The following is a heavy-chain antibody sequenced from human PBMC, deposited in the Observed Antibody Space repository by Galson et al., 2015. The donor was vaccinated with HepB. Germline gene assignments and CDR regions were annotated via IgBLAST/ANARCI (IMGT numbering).Heavy chain of an antibody. J-gene: IGHJ5*02. D-gene: IGHD3-10*01. Sequence: SLRLSCAASGFTFSSYAMSWVRQAPGKGLEWVSAISGSGGSTYYADSVKGRFTISRDNSKNALYLQMNSLRAEDTAVYYWARGGGSGINWFDPWGQGTLVTVSS. CDR2: ISGSGGST. V-gene: IGHV3-23*01. CDR1: GFTFSSYA. CDR3: ARGGGSGINWFDP.